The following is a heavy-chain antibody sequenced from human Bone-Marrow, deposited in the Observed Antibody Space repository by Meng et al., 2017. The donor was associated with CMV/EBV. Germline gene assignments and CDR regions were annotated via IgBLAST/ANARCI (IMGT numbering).Heavy chain of an antibody. CDR3: ASSDYYDSSGYYYYFDF. D-gene: IGHD3-22*01. CDR2: IIPIFGTT. CDR1: GTFRSYS. J-gene: IGHJ4*02. Sequence: GTFRSYSISWVRQAPGQGLGWMGGIIPIFGTTSYAQKFQGRVTITTDESTSTAYMELSSLRSEDTAVYYCASSDYYDSSGYYYYFDFWGQGTLVTVSS. V-gene: IGHV1-69*05.